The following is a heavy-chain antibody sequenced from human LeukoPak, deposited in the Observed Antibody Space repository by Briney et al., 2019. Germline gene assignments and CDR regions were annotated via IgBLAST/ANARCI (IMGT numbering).Heavy chain of an antibody. V-gene: IGHV3-74*01. J-gene: IGHJ4*02. CDR2: INSDGSST. D-gene: IGHD1-26*01. Sequence: GGSLRLSCAASGFTFSSYWMHWVRQAPGKGLVWVSRINSDGSSTRYADSVKGRFTISRDNSKNTLYLQMNSLRAEDTAVYYCAKDTQSGSYYTDYWGQGTLVTVSS. CDR1: GFTFSSYW. CDR3: AKDTQSGSYYTDY.